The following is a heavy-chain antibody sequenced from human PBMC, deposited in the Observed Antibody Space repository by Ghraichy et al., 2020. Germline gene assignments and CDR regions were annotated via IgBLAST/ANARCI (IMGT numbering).Heavy chain of an antibody. D-gene: IGHD1-1*01. Sequence: GGSLRLSCVASGFMFSSYEMNWVRQAPGKGLEWVSYIGSGGGPIYYADSVMGRFTISRDNAKNSLYLQMNSLRAEDTAVYYCVREVTNWYDYWGQGTLVSVSS. CDR2: IGSGGGPI. CDR3: VREVTNWYDY. CDR1: GFMFSSYE. V-gene: IGHV3-48*03. J-gene: IGHJ4*02.